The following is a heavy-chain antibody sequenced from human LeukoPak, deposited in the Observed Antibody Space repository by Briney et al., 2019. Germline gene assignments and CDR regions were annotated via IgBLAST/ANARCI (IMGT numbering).Heavy chain of an antibody. D-gene: IGHD4-23*01. CDR2: INSGSSTI. CDR3: ARTRSKVGTPTFDY. V-gene: IGHV3-48*02. J-gene: IGHJ4*02. Sequence: GGSPRLSCAASGFTFSDYSMNWVRQAPGKGLEWVSYINSGSSTIYYVDSVEGRLTISRDNAKNSLYLQMNSLRDEDTAVYHCARTRSKVGTPTFDYWGQGTLVTVSS. CDR1: GFTFSDYS.